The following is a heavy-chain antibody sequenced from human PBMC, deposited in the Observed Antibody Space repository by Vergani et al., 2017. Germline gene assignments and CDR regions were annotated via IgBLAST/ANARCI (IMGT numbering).Heavy chain of an antibody. D-gene: IGHD2-15*01. V-gene: IGHV3-9*01. CDR3: AKVDILGAFDI. J-gene: IGHJ3*02. CDR1: GFTFNDYA. CDR2: ISWNSDSI. Sequence: EVQLVESGGGLVQPGRSLRLPCAASGFTFNDYAMHWVRQAPGKGLEWVSSISWNSDSIGYADSVKGRFTISRDNAKNSLYLQMNSLKTEDTALYYCAKVDILGAFDILGQGTMVTVSS.